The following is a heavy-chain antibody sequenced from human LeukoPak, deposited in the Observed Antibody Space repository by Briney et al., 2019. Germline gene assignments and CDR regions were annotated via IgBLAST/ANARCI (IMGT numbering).Heavy chain of an antibody. D-gene: IGHD6-19*01. CDR1: GGSISTSNYY. Sequence: SETLSLTCTVSGGSISTSNYYWGWIRQPPGKGLEWIGNIFYSGSTYYSPSLRSRVTISLDTSRNQFSLKLSSVTAADTAMYYCARYNTGLYAFDIWGQGTMVTASS. CDR2: IFYSGST. CDR3: ARYNTGLYAFDI. V-gene: IGHV4-39*01. J-gene: IGHJ3*02.